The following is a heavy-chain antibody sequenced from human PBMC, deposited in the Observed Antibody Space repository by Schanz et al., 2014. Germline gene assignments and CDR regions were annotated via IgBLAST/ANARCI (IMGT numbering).Heavy chain of an antibody. D-gene: IGHD3-9*01. V-gene: IGHV1-3*04. CDR2: INTGSGNT. J-gene: IGHJ4*02. CDR1: EYSFTSYS. Sequence: QVQLVQSGAEAKKPGASVKVSCKASEYSFTSYSMHWVRQAPGQRLEWMGWINTGSGNTKYPQKLQGRVTMTTDTSTSTAYMELRSLRSDDTAVYYCARDAADFYDILTEEDYWGQGTLVTVSS. CDR3: ARDAADFYDILTEEDY.